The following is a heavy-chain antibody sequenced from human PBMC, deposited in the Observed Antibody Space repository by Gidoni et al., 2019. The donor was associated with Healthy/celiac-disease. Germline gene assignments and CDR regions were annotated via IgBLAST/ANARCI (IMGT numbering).Heavy chain of an antibody. D-gene: IGHD6-13*01. CDR3: AREFRLGYSSSWYFDY. J-gene: IGHJ4*02. Sequence: EVQLVASGGGLVQPGGSLRLSCAASGFTFSSYAMHWVRQAPGKGLEYVSAISSNGGSTYYANSVKGRFTISRDNSKNTLYLQMGSLRAEDMAVYYCAREFRLGYSSSWYFDYWGQGTLVTVSS. CDR1: GFTFSSYA. V-gene: IGHV3-64*01. CDR2: ISSNGGST.